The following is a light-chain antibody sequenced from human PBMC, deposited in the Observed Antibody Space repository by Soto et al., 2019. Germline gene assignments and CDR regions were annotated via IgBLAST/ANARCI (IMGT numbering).Light chain of an antibody. V-gene: IGLV2-23*01. J-gene: IGLJ1*01. Sequence: QSVITLPDPVSASPGGSITISCTGKSCDVCSYNLVSWYQQHPGKAPKLIIYEGSKRPSGVSNRFSGYKSGNTASLTISGFQAEDEADYYCCSYAGSSTYVFATGTRSPS. CDR2: EGS. CDR3: CSYAGSSTYV. CDR1: SCDVCSYNL.